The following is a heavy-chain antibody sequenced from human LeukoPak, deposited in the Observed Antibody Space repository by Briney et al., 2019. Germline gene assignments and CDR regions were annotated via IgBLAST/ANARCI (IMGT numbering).Heavy chain of an antibody. J-gene: IGHJ4*02. CDR1: GGSISSSSYY. CDR3: ASRGLAPSVFDY. CDR2: IYYSGST. V-gene: IGHV4-39*01. Sequence: PSETLSLTCTVSGGSISSSSYYWGWIRQPPGKGLEWIGSIYYSGSTYYNPSLKSRVTISVDTSKNQFSLKLSSVTAADTAVYYCASRGLAPSVFDYWGQGTLVTVSS.